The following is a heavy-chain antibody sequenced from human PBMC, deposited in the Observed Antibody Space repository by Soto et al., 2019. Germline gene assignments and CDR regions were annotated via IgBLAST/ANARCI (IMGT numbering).Heavy chain of an antibody. CDR3: TSSEGNWNDLVEFFY. J-gene: IGHJ4*02. Sequence: GAALRLPCAASGYCCKKDWMNWARLGPAKGLEWVGRIKSISYGGTTDYAAPVKARVTISRDDSKNMLYLQMNSLKTEDTAMYYCTSSEGNWNDLVEFFYWAQGT. V-gene: IGHV3-15*01. D-gene: IGHD1-20*01. CDR1: GYCCKKDW. CDR2: IKSISYGGTT.